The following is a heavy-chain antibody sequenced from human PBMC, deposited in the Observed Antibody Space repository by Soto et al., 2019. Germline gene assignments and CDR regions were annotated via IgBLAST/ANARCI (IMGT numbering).Heavy chain of an antibody. CDR3: ARGRYGDY. V-gene: IGHV1-18*01. CDR1: GYAFTTYG. D-gene: IGHD1-1*01. CDR2: ISAHNGNT. Sequence: QVHLVQSGAEVKKPGASVKVSCKGSGYAFTTYGITWVRQAPGQGLEWMGWISAHNGNTNYAQKLQGRVTLTRDTSKSTAYMELRSLRSDDTAVYYCARGRYGDYWGQGALVTVSS. J-gene: IGHJ4*02.